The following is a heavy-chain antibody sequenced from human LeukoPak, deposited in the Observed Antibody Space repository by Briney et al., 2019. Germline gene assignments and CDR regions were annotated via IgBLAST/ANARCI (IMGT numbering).Heavy chain of an antibody. CDR2: MNPNSGNT. D-gene: IGHD2-21*02. V-gene: IGHV1-8*02. Sequence: GASVKVSCKTSGYTFNDHHIHWVRQATGQGLEWMGWMNPNSGNTGYAQKFQGRVTMTRNTSISTAYMELSSLRSEDTAVYYCARMVHRGDSDWFDPWGQGTLVTVSS. J-gene: IGHJ5*02. CDR1: GYTFNDHH. CDR3: ARMVHRGDSDWFDP.